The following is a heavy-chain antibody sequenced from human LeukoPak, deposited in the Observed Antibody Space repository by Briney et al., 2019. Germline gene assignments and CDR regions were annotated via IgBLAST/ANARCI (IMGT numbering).Heavy chain of an antibody. CDR1: GFTFSSYA. V-gene: IGHV3-48*04. CDR3: ARGGDGYTYYFDY. CDR2: ISSSGSTI. Sequence: GGSLRLSCAASGFTFSSYAMSWVRQAPGKGLEWVSYISSSGSTIYYADSVKGRFTISRDNAKNSLYLQMNSLRAEDTAVYYCARGGDGYTYYFDYWGQGTLVTVSS. J-gene: IGHJ4*02. D-gene: IGHD5-24*01.